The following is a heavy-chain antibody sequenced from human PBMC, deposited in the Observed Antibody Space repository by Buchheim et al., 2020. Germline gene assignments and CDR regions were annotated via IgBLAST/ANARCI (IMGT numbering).Heavy chain of an antibody. CDR3: ARAYPRDGSGSANWFDP. J-gene: IGHJ5*02. Sequence: QVQLVESGGGVVQPGRSLRLSCAASGFTFSSYAMHWVRQAPGKGLEWVAVISYDGSNKYYADSVKGRFTISRDNSKNTLYLQMNSLRAEDTAVYYCARAYPRDGSGSANWFDPWGQGTL. CDR2: ISYDGSNK. D-gene: IGHD3-10*01. V-gene: IGHV3-30*04. CDR1: GFTFSSYA.